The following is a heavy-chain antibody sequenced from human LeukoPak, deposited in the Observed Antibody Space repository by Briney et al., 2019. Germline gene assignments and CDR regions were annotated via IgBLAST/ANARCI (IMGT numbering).Heavy chain of an antibody. CDR2: IKSKTDGGTT. Sequence: GGSLRLSCAASGFTFSNAWMSWVRQAPGKGLEWVGRIKSKTDGGTTDYAAPVKGRFTISRDDSKNTLYLQMNGLKTEDTAVYYCTSALGGFTMVRVRFYYYGMDVWGKGTTVTVSS. V-gene: IGHV3-15*01. CDR3: TSALGGFTMVRVRFYYYGMDV. D-gene: IGHD3-10*01. CDR1: GFTFSNAW. J-gene: IGHJ6*04.